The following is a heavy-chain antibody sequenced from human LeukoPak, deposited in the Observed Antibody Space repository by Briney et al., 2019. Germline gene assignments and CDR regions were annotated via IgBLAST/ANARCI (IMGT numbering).Heavy chain of an antibody. Sequence: SETLSLTCAVYGGSFSGYYWSWIRQPPGKGLEWIGEINHSGSTNYNPSLKSRVTISVDTSKNQFSLKLSSVTAADTAVYYCATHGSSGRYPWFDPWGQGTLVTVSS. CDR2: INHSGST. D-gene: IGHD6-19*01. CDR1: GGSFSGYY. J-gene: IGHJ5*02. V-gene: IGHV4-34*01. CDR3: ATHGSSGRYPWFDP.